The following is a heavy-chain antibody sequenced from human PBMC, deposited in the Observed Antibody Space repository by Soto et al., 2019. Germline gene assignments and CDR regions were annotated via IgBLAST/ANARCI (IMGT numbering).Heavy chain of an antibody. J-gene: IGHJ6*02. CDR3: AREESIMGRGVVYYYSMDV. Sequence: GASVKVSCKASGGAFSSYAITWGRQAPGQGLEWIGVIIPVFDTRYYAQKFQGRVTITADESTRTAYMELSSLRSDDTAAYYCAREESIMGRGVVYYYSMDVWGQGTTVTVS. D-gene: IGHD3-10*01. CDR2: IIPVFDTR. V-gene: IGHV1-69*13. CDR1: GGAFSSYA.